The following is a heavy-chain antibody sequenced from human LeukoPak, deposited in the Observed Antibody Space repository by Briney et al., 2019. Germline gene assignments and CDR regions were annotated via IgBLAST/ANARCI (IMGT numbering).Heavy chain of an antibody. J-gene: IGHJ4*02. CDR2: INYSGST. CDR3: SRENGAFSPFGY. Sequence: PAETLSLTCAVYGGSFSGYHWSWIRQPPGKGLEWIGEINYSGSTNYNPSLKSRVTVSVDRSKNQLSLNLTSVTAADTAVYYCSRENGAFSPFGYWGQGTLVTVLS. D-gene: IGHD2-8*01. V-gene: IGHV4-34*01. CDR1: GGSFSGYH.